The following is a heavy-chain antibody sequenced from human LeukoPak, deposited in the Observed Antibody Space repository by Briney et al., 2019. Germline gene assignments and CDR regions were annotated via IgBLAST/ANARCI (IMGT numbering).Heavy chain of an antibody. CDR3: AKGGGGRLMYYYYMDV. D-gene: IGHD3-16*01. J-gene: IGHJ6*03. CDR2: IKQDGSKK. CDR1: GFSFSNNW. Sequence: GGSLRLSCAASGFSFSNNWMSWVRQAPGKGLEWVANIKQDGSKKNYVDSVKGRFSISRDNDKNSLYLQMNSLRAEDMALYYCAKGGGGRLMYYYYMDVWGKGTTVTVSS. V-gene: IGHV3-7*03.